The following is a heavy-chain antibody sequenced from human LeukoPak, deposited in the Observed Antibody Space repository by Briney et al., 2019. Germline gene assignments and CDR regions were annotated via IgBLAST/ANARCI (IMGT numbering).Heavy chain of an antibody. CDR3: ARAEGGTMVRGVIHLFDY. D-gene: IGHD3-10*01. V-gene: IGHV4-30-4*08. CDR2: IYYSGST. Sequence: KTSQTLSLTCTVSGGSISSGDYYWSWIRQPPGKGLEWIGYIYYSGSTYYNPSLKSRVTISVDTSKNQFSLKLSSVTAADTAVYYCARAEGGTMVRGVIHLFDYWGQGTLVTVSS. J-gene: IGHJ4*02. CDR1: GGSISSGDYY.